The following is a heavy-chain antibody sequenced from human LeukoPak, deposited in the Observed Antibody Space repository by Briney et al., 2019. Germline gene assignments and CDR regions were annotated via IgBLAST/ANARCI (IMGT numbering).Heavy chain of an antibody. CDR1: GFTVSINY. CDR2: ISGSGGIT. V-gene: IGHV3-23*01. D-gene: IGHD6-13*01. Sequence: PGGSLRLSCAASGFTVSINYMRWFRQAPGKGLEGFSAISGSGGITYYADSVKGRFTICRDNSKNTMYLQMNSLRAEDTAVYYCAKDQEAAAGTIGWFDPWGQGTLVTVSS. J-gene: IGHJ5*02. CDR3: AKDQEAAAGTIGWFDP.